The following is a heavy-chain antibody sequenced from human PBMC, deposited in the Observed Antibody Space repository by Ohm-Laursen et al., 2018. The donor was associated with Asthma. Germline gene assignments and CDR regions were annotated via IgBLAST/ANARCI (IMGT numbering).Heavy chain of an antibody. D-gene: IGHD2-15*01. V-gene: IGHV1-18*04. CDR3: ARKAGSCITSNCYSLDF. Sequence: EASVKVSCKASGYTFTSYGISWVRQAPGQGLEWMGWISAYNGNTNYAQKFQGWVTMTRDTSISTAYMTLSSLTSEDTAVYYCARKAGSCITSNCYSLDFWGQGTLVTVSS. CDR2: ISAYNGNT. J-gene: IGHJ4*02. CDR1: GYTFTSYG.